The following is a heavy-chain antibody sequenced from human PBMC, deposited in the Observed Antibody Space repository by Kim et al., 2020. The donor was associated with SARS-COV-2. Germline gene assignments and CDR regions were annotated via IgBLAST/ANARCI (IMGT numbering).Heavy chain of an antibody. D-gene: IGHD3-10*01. CDR3: AKSGFGERSLAY. CDR1: GFTFSTYS. J-gene: IGHJ4*02. CDR2: ISDSGATI. V-gene: IGHV3-48*02. Sequence: GGSLRLSCTASGFTFSTYSMNWVRQTPRKGLEWLSFISDSGATIFYADSVKGRFTISRDNAKNSLFLQMNSLRDDDTAVYYCAKSGFGERSLAYWGQGTLVTASS.